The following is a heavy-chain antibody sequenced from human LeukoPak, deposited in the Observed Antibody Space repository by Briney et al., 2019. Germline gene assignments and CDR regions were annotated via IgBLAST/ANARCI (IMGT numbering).Heavy chain of an antibody. J-gene: IGHJ5*02. CDR1: GGSISSSSYY. CDR3: ARGQGRRVAAARNWFDP. V-gene: IGHV4-39*07. CDR2: INHSGST. D-gene: IGHD6-13*01. Sequence: PSETLSLTCTVSGGSISSSSYYWGWIRQPPGKGLEWIGEINHSGSTNYNPSLKSRVTISVDTSKNQFSLKLSSVTAADTAVYYCARGQGRRVAAARNWFDPWGQGTLVTVSS.